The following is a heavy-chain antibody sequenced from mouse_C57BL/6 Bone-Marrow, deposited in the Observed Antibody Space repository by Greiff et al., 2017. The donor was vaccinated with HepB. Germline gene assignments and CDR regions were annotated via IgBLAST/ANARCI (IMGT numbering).Heavy chain of an antibody. CDR2: ISNGGGST. J-gene: IGHJ3*01. V-gene: IGHV5-12*01. CDR3: ARHDGYDESFAY. D-gene: IGHD2-2*01. Sequence: EVQLVESGGGLVQPGGSLKLSCAASGFTFSDYYMYWVRQTPEKRLEWVAYISNGGGSTYYPDTVKGRFTISRDNAKNTLYLQMSRLKSEDTAMYYCARHDGYDESFAYWGQGTLVTVSA. CDR1: GFTFSDYY.